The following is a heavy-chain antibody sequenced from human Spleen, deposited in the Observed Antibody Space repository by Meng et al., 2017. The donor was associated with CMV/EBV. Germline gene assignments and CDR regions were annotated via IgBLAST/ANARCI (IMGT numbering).Heavy chain of an antibody. J-gene: IGHJ4*02. CDR3: ARVLMITFGGVIV. CDR2: IYYSGST. V-gene: IGHV4-39*07. Sequence: VSGGSISSSSYYWGWIRQPPGKGLEWIGSIYYSGSTYYNPSLKSRVTISVDTSKNQFSLKLSSVTAADTAVYYCARVLMITFGGVIVWGQGTLVTVS. CDR1: GGSISSSSYY. D-gene: IGHD3-16*02.